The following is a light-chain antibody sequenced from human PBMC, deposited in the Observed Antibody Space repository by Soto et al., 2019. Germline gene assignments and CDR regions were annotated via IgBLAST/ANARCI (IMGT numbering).Light chain of an antibody. J-gene: IGLJ1*01. Sequence: QSVLTQPPSASWTPGQRVAFSCSGSSSNIGANTVSWYQQLPGAAPKLRIYRHSQRPSGVPDRFSGSKSGTSASLAISGLQSDDEADYYCAAWDDSLNGYVFGTGTKLTVL. CDR1: SSNIGANT. V-gene: IGLV1-44*01. CDR3: AAWDDSLNGYV. CDR2: RHS.